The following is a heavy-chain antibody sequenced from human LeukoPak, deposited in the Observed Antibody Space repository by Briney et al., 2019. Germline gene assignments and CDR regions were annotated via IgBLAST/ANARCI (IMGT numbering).Heavy chain of an antibody. CDR1: GYTFTGYY. D-gene: IGHD2-2*01. J-gene: IGHJ4*02. CDR2: INPNSGGT. CDR3: ARVCSSTSCYSRSIDY. Sequence: ASVKVSCKASGYTFTGYYMHWVRQAPGQGLEWMGWINPNSGGTNYARKFQGRVTMTRDTSISTAYMELSRLRSDDTAVYYCARVCSSTSCYSRSIDYWGQGTLVTVSS. V-gene: IGHV1-2*02.